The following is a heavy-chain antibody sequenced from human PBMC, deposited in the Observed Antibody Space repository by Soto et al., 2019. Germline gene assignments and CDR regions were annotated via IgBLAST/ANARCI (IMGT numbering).Heavy chain of an antibody. V-gene: IGHV3-53*01. D-gene: IGHD5-18*01. J-gene: IGHJ6*02. Sequence: GGSLRLSCAASGFTVSSNYMSWVRQAPGKGLEWVSVIYSGGSTYYADSVKGRFTISRDNSKNTLYLQMNSLRAEDTAVYYCAGLMRYSYRGGMDVWGQGTTVTVSS. CDR3: AGLMRYSYRGGMDV. CDR2: IYSGGST. CDR1: GFTVSSNY.